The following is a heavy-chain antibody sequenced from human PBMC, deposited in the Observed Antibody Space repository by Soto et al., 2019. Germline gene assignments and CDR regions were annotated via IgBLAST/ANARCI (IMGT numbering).Heavy chain of an antibody. CDR2: IIPILGIA. V-gene: IGHV1-69*10. CDR1: GGTFSSYA. D-gene: IGHD5-12*01. J-gene: IGHJ4*02. CDR3: ARGSPGPEMATIDY. Sequence: ASVKVSCKASGGTFSSYAISWVRQAPGQGLEWMGGIIPILGIANYAQKFQGRVTITADKSTSTAYMELSSLRSEDTAVYYCARGSPGPEMATIDYWGQGTLVTVSS.